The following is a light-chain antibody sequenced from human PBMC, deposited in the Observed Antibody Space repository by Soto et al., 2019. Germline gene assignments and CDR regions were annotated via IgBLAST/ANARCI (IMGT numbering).Light chain of an antibody. CDR1: RSNIGSNY. CDR3: AAWDDSLFWV. V-gene: IGLV1-47*01. J-gene: IGLJ3*02. Sequence: QSVLTQPPSASGTPGQRVTISCSGSRSNIGSNYVYWYQQLPGTAPKLLIYRNNQRPSGVPDRFSGSKSGTSASLAISGLRSEHEADYYCAAWDDSLFWVFGGGTKLTVL. CDR2: RNN.